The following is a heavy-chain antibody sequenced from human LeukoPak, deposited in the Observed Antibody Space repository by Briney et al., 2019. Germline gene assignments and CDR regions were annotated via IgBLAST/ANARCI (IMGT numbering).Heavy chain of an antibody. D-gene: IGHD1-14*01. J-gene: IGHJ6*03. Sequence: ASVTVSCKASGYTFTGYYMHWVRQAPGQGLEWMGWINPNSGGTNYAQKFQGRVTMTRDTSISTAYMELSRLRSDDTAVYYCAREAQDFRTGNHRPGHYDYMDVWGKGTAVTVSS. CDR1: GYTFTGYY. V-gene: IGHV1-2*02. CDR2: INPNSGGT. CDR3: AREAQDFRTGNHRPGHYDYMDV.